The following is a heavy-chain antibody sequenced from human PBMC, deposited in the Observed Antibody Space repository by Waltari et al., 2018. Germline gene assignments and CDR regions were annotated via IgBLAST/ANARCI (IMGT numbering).Heavy chain of an antibody. V-gene: IGHV3-7*01. CDR3: ATSGWYCFDY. CDR2: IKQDGSEK. Sequence: EVQLVESGGGLVQPGGSLSLSCAAPGFTLSSFWMNWVRQTPGKGLEWVAGIKQDGSEKYYADSVKGRFTISRDNAKNSLYLQMNSLRAEDTAVYYCATSGWYCFDYWGQGTLVTVSS. J-gene: IGHJ4*02. D-gene: IGHD6-19*01. CDR1: GFTLSSFW.